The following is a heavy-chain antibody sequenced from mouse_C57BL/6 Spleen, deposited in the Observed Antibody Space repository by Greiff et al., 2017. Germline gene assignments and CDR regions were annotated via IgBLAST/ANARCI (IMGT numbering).Heavy chain of an antibody. CDR3: AIQGFAY. D-gene: IGHD3-3*01. Sequence: QVHVKQPGAELVKPGASVKLSCKASGYTFTSYWMHWVKQRPGQGLEWIGMIHPNSGSTNYNEKFKSKATLTVDKSSSTAYMQLSSLTSEDSAVYYCAIQGFAYWGQGTLVTVSA. V-gene: IGHV1-64*01. J-gene: IGHJ3*01. CDR2: IHPNSGST. CDR1: GYTFTSYW.